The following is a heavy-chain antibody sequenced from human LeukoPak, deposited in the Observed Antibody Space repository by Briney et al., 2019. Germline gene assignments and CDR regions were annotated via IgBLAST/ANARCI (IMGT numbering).Heavy chain of an antibody. Sequence: SETLSLTCTVSGGSISSYYWSWIRQPAGKGLEWIGRIYTSGSTNYSPSLKSRVTMSVDTSKNQFSLKLSSVTAADTAVYYCARDRDYDYVWGSYRSYYMDVWGKGTTVTVSS. CDR3: ARDRDYDYVWGSYRSYYMDV. J-gene: IGHJ6*03. CDR2: IYTSGST. V-gene: IGHV4-4*07. CDR1: GGSISSYY. D-gene: IGHD3-16*02.